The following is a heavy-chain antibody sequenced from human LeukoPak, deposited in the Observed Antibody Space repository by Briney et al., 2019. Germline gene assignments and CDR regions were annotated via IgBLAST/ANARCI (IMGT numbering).Heavy chain of an antibody. CDR1: GGSISSDY. D-gene: IGHD4-17*01. Sequence: SETLSLTCIVSGGSISSDYWNWIRQPPGKGLEWIGYIYYSGSTNYNPSLKSRVTISVDTSKIQFSLKLSSVTAADTAVYYCARAFSASTVYYFDYWGQGTLVTVSS. V-gene: IGHV4-59*01. CDR2: IYYSGST. J-gene: IGHJ4*02. CDR3: ARAFSASTVYYFDY.